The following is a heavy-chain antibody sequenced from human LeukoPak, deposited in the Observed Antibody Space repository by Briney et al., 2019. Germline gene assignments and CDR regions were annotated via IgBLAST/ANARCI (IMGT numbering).Heavy chain of an antibody. D-gene: IGHD5-24*01. V-gene: IGHV3-11*04. CDR1: GFTFSDYY. Sequence: GGSLRLSCAASGFTFSDYYMSRIRQAPGKGLEWVSYISSSGSTIYYADSVKGRFTVSRDNAKNSLYLQMNSLRAEDTAVYYCARDDGYTKRQDWFDPWGQGTLVTVSS. J-gene: IGHJ5*02. CDR2: ISSSGSTI. CDR3: ARDDGYTKRQDWFDP.